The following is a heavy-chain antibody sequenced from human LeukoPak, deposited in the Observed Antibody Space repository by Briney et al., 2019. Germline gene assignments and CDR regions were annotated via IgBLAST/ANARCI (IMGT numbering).Heavy chain of an antibody. V-gene: IGHV3-23*01. D-gene: IGHD4-23*01. CDR3: ARRSDYGGNGNYFDY. CDR2: ISGRDSNT. Sequence: GGSLRLSCAASGFTFSIYGMSWGRQAPGKGLEWVSTISGRDSNTYYADSVEGRFIISRDNSRNTLYLQMNSLRAEDTAVYYCARRSDYGGNGNYFDYWGQGTPVTVSS. J-gene: IGHJ4*02. CDR1: GFTFSIYG.